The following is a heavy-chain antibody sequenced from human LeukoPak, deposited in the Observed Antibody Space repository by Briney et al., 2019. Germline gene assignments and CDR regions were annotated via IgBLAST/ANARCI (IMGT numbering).Heavy chain of an antibody. D-gene: IGHD2-15*01. CDR2: INSDGSST. J-gene: IGHJ5*02. Sequence: PGGSLRLSCAASGFTFSSYWMHWVRQAPGKGQVWVSRINSDGSSTSYADSVKGRFTISRDNAKNTLYLQMNSLRAEDTAVYYCARGLNIVVVVAATMSWFDPWGQGTLVTVSS. CDR3: ARGLNIVVVVAATMSWFDP. CDR1: GFTFSSYW. V-gene: IGHV3-74*01.